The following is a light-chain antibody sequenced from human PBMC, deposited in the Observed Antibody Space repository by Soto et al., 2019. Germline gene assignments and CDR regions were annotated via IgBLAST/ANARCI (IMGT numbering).Light chain of an antibody. CDR2: AAS. CDR3: QQANSFPWT. J-gene: IGKJ1*01. CDR1: QSISDY. Sequence: DIQMTQFPSSLSASVGDRVTITCRASQSISDYLNWYQKKPGKAPKLLIYAASNLQSGVPSRFSGSGSGTDFTLTISSLQPEDFATYYCQQANSFPWTFGQGTKVDIK. V-gene: IGKV1-39*01.